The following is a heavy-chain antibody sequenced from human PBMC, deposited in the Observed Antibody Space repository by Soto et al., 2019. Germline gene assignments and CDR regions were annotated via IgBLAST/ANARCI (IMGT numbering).Heavy chain of an antibody. CDR3: ARDTGYTFGSLNY. D-gene: IGHD5-18*01. Sequence: HVEFVQSGADVKKPGASVTISCKASGYTFTDYDLHWVRQAPGQRLEWMGWMNAGVGNTLYSQKFQGRITITRDTSASTAYMELNSLKSEDTAIYYCARDTGYTFGSLNYWGPGTLVTVSS. CDR1: GYTFTDYD. V-gene: IGHV1-3*01. J-gene: IGHJ4*02. CDR2: MNAGVGNT.